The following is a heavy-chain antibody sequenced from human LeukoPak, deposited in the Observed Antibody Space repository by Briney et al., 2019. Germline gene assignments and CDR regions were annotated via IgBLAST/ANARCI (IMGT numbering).Heavy chain of an antibody. D-gene: IGHD2-2*01. J-gene: IGHJ4*02. V-gene: IGHV3-23*01. CDR1: GFTFSSYA. Sequence: GGSLRLSCAGSGFTFSSYAMNWVRQAPGKGLEWVSGTGSTGVSTFYADSVKGRFTVSRDNSKNTLSLQMNSLRAEDTAVYYCAKDPGVVPAHYFDYWGQGTLVTVSS. CDR2: TGSTGVST. CDR3: AKDPGVVPAHYFDY.